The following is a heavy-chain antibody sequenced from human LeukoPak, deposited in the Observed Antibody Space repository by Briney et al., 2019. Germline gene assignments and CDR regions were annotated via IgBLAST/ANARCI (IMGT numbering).Heavy chain of an antibody. V-gene: IGHV1-69*04. D-gene: IGHD3-22*01. CDR2: ITPILGIA. J-gene: IGHJ5*02. CDR1: GGTFSSYA. Sequence: SVKVSCKASGGTFSSYAISWVRQAPGQGLEWMGRITPILGIANYAQKFQGRVTITADKSTSTAYMELSGLRSEDTAVYYCARDLALDSHSSGSPWGQGTLVTVSS. CDR3: ARDLALDSHSSGSP.